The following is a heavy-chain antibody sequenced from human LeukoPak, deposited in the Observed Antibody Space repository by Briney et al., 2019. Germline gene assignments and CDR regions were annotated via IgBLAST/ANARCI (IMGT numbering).Heavy chain of an antibody. CDR1: GFTVSSNY. CDR3: ASLPSLDY. J-gene: IGHJ4*02. V-gene: IGHV3-66*02. Sequence: QSGGSLSLSCAASGFTVSSNYMSWVRQAPGKGLEWVSVIYSGGSTYYADSVKGRFTISRDNSKNTLYLQMNSLRAEDTAVYYCASLPSLDYWGQGTLVTVSS. CDR2: IYSGGST.